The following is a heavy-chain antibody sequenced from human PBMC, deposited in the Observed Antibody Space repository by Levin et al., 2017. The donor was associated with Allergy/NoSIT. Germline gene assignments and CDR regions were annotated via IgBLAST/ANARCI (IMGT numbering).Heavy chain of an antibody. CDR1: GFTLSSHW. CDR2: IKRDGSST. V-gene: IGHV3-74*01. D-gene: IGHD1-7*01. CDR3: VRDWNWAFDS. Sequence: GESLKISCAASGFTLSSHWMHWVRRPPGKGLVWVSRIKRDGSSTSYADSVKGRFTISRDNAKNTLYLQMNSLRAEDTAVYYCVRDWNWAFDSWGQGTMVTVSS. J-gene: IGHJ3*02.